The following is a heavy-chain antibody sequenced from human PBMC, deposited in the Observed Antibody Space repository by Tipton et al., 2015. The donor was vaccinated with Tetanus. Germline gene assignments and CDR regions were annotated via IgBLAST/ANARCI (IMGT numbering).Heavy chain of an antibody. V-gene: IGHV4-30-2*05. J-gene: IGHJ4*02. Sequence: TLSLTCNVTGALLITGGYSWGWIRQPPGKGLEWIGHVYYSGRTYYNPPLKSRVTISADMSKNQFSLKLTSVTAADTATYYCARMGFTYGQVVYWGQGTLVTVAS. CDR2: VYYSGRT. CDR1: GALLITGGYS. CDR3: ARMGFTYGQVVY. D-gene: IGHD5-18*01.